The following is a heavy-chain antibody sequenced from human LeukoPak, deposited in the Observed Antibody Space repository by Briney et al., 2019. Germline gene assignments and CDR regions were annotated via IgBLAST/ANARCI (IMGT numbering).Heavy chain of an antibody. CDR2: IKQDGTEK. Sequence: GGSLRLSCAASGFTFTTYWMSWVRQAPGKGLEWVANIKQDGTEKYYVDSVKGRFTISRDNAKNSLYLQMNSLRAEDTAVYYCARLGLAMVRGVIDYWGQGTLVTVSS. CDR3: ARLGLAMVRGVIDY. J-gene: IGHJ4*02. CDR1: GFTFTTYW. V-gene: IGHV3-7*01. D-gene: IGHD3-10*01.